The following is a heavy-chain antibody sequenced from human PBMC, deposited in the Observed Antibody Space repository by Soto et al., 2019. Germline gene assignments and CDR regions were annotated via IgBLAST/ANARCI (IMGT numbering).Heavy chain of an antibody. V-gene: IGHV4-39*01. CDR1: GGSISSSSYY. CDR3: ARRGWFGELYWFDP. Sequence: QPQLQESGPGLVKPSETLSLTCTVSGGSISSSSYYWGWIRQPPGKGLEWIGSIYYSGSTYYNPSLKSRVTISVDTSKNQFSLKLSSVTAADTAVYYCARRGWFGELYWFDPWGQGTLVTVSS. CDR2: IYYSGST. J-gene: IGHJ5*02. D-gene: IGHD3-10*01.